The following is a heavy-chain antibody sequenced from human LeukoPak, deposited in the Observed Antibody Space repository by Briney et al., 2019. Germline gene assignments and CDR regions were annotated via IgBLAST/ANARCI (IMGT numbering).Heavy chain of an antibody. Sequence: WLSLRLSCPASLFTFSSYGMSWVLHAPGPGLEAVAGMRGIGCSTYFPDSVTGRFTISRDNPDNTLVLQMTSLRADDTSVYYCATRLHRASTYIDLWGKGNTVSVS. D-gene: IGHD1-1*01. CDR1: LFTFSSYG. CDR3: ATRLHRASTYIDL. CDR2: MRGIGCST. V-gene: IGHV3-23*01. J-gene: IGHJ6*03.